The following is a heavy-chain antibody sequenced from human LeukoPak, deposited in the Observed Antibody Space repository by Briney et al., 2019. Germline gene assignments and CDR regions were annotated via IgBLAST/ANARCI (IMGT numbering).Heavy chain of an antibody. CDR3: AKGGAGYCSSTGCLYYFDY. J-gene: IGHJ4*02. CDR2: ISGSGDST. CDR1: GFTFSSNA. D-gene: IGHD2-2*01. Sequence: GGSLRLSCAASGFTFSSNAMSWVRQAPGKGLEWVSAISGSGDSTYYADSVKGRFTISRDNSKNTLLLQMNSLRAEDTAVYYCAKGGAGYCSSTGCLYYFDYWGQGTLVTVST. V-gene: IGHV3-23*01.